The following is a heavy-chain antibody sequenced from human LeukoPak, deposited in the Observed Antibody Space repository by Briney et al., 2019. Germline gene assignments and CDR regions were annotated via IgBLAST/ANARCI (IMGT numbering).Heavy chain of an antibody. CDR1: GFTFSDYT. J-gene: IGHJ6*03. D-gene: IGHD4-11*01. CDR2: ISFTSTTV. CDR3: AREDSNSDYYYYMDV. V-gene: IGHV3-48*01. Sequence: GGSLRLSCAASGFTFSDYTMNWVRQAPGKGLEWVSHISFTSTTVYYTDSVRGRLTISRDNSKNTLYLQMNSLRAEDTAVYYCAREDSNSDYYYYMDVWGKGTTVTVSS.